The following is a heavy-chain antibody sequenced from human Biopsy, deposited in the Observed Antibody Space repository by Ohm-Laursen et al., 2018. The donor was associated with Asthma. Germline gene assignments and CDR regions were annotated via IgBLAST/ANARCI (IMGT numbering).Heavy chain of an antibody. J-gene: IGHJ4*02. CDR2: IWYDGSNK. Sequence: SLRLSCAASGFTFSSYGMHWVRQAPGKGLEWVAVIWYDGSNKYYADSVKGRFTISRGNSKNTLYLQMNSLRAEDTAVYYCARDPAGYYYFDYWGQGTLVTVSS. CDR3: ARDPAGYYYFDY. D-gene: IGHD3-22*01. CDR1: GFTFSSYG. V-gene: IGHV3-33*01.